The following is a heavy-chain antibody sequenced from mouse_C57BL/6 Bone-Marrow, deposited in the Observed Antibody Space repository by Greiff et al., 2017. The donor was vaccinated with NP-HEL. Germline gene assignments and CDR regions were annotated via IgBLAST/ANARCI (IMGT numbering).Heavy chain of an antibody. CDR2: TFYRCIP. V-gene: IGHV3-3*01. CDR3: ARGTTSWYFDV. CDR1: GFSINSACY. J-gene: IGHJ1*03. Sequence: EVKLMESGPSLVRPSQTLSLTFPVTGFSINSACYWIWIRQFPGNKLEYIGYTFYRCIPYFNPSLESPTYITRDTSKNQFSLKLRSVTTEDTATYYCARGTTSWYFDVWGTGTTVTVSS. D-gene: IGHD1-1*01.